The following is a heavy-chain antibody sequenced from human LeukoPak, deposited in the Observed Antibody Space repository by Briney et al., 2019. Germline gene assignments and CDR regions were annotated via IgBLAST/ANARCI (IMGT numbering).Heavy chain of an antibody. CDR3: VRDGHNYGSNWFDP. D-gene: IGHD5-18*01. CDR1: GYTFTSYY. V-gene: IGHV1-46*01. CDR2: INPSGGNT. J-gene: IGHJ5*02. Sequence: ASVKVSCKASGYTFTSYYMHWVRQAPGQGLEWMGIINPSGGNTNYAQNFQGRGTMTRDRSTSTVYMELSSMRSEDTAVYYCVRDGHNYGSNWFDPWGQGALVTVSS.